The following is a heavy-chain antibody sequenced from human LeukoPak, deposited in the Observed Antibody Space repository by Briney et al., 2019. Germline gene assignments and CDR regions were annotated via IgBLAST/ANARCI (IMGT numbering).Heavy chain of an antibody. CDR1: GFTFSSYA. Sequence: GGSLRLSCAASGFTFSSYAMSWVRQAPGKGLEWVSAISGRGGSTYYADSVKGRFTISRDNSKNTLYLQMNSLRAEDTAVYYCAREYYYDSSGYPPGDWGQGTLVTVSS. D-gene: IGHD3-22*01. CDR3: AREYYYDSSGYPPGD. CDR2: ISGRGGST. J-gene: IGHJ4*02. V-gene: IGHV3-23*01.